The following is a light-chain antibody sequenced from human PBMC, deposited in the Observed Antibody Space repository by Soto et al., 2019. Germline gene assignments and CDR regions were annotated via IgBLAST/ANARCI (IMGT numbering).Light chain of an antibody. CDR3: QQRSIWPLT. V-gene: IGKV3-11*01. J-gene: IGKJ5*01. CDR1: QSVSSY. Sequence: TQSPATLSLSPGDRATLSCRASQSVSSYFAWYQQKPGQAPRLLIYDASNRATGIPARFSGSGSGTDFTLTISSLEAEDFAVYYCQQRSIWPLTFGQGTRLEI. CDR2: DAS.